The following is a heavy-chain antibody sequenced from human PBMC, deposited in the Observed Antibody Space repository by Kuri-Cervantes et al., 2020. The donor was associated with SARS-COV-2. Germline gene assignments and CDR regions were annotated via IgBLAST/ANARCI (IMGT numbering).Heavy chain of an antibody. J-gene: IGHJ4*02. D-gene: IGHD3-10*01. CDR3: ARSGEDYPFDY. CDR1: GGSISSSNW. V-gene: IGHV4-4*02. Sequence: GSLRLSCAVSGGSISSSNWWGWVRQPPGKGLEWIGEIYHSGSTNYNPSLKSRVTISVDKSKNQFSLKLSSVTAADTAVYYCARSGEDYPFDYWGQGTLVTVSS. CDR2: IYHSGST.